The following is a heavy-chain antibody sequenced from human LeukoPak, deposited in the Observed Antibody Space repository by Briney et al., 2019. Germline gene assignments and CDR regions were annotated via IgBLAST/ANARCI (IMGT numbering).Heavy chain of an antibody. CDR1: GFTFSSYG. D-gene: IGHD6-13*01. CDR3: AKEAAVGYFDY. V-gene: IGHV3-30*18. Sequence: GGSLRLSCAASGFTFSSYGMHWVRQAPGKGLEWVAVISYDGSNKYYADSVKGRFTISRDNSKNTLYLQMNSLRAEDTAVYYCAKEAAVGYFDYWGQGTLVTVSS. CDR2: ISYDGSNK. J-gene: IGHJ4*02.